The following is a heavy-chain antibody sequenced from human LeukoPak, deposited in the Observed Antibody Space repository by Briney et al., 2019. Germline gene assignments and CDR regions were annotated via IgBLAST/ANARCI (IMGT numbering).Heavy chain of an antibody. J-gene: IGHJ5*02. CDR2: INWNGGST. V-gene: IGHV3-20*04. CDR3: ARDREQLVPRGGFDP. Sequence: GGSLRLSCAAPGFTFDDYGMSWVRQAPGKGLEWVSGINWNGGSTGYADSVKGRFTISRDNAKNSLYLQMNSLRAEDTAVYYCARDREQLVPRGGFDPWGQGTLVTVSS. D-gene: IGHD6-6*01. CDR1: GFTFDDYG.